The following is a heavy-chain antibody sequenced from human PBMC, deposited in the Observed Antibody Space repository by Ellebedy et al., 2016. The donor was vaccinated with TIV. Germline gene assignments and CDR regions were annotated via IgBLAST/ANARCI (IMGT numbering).Heavy chain of an antibody. V-gene: IGHV3-43*01. CDR2: ISWDGGST. Sequence: GESLKISXAASGFTFDDYTMHWVRQAPGKGLEWVSLISWDGGSTYYADSVKGRFTISRDNSKNSLYLQMNSLRTEDTALYYCAKGGSGPEAFDIWGQGTMVTVSS. D-gene: IGHD3-10*01. J-gene: IGHJ3*02. CDR1: GFTFDDYT. CDR3: AKGGSGPEAFDI.